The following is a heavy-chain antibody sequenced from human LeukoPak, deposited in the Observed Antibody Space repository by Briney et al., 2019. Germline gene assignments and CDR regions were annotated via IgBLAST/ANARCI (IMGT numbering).Heavy chain of an antibody. Sequence: PGGSLRISCAASGFTFSSYAMNWVRQTPGKGLEWVSAVSGGGASTRYADSVKGRFTISRDNAKNSLYLQMNSLRAEDTAVYYCARDLRSPWWFDPWGQGTLVTVSS. J-gene: IGHJ5*02. V-gene: IGHV3-23*01. CDR2: VSGGGAST. D-gene: IGHD4-17*01. CDR3: ARDLRSPWWFDP. CDR1: GFTFSSYA.